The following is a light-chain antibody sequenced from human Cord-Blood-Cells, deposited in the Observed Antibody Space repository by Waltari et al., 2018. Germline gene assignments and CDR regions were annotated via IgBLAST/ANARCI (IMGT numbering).Light chain of an antibody. CDR3: QQSYSTPRT. Sequence: DLQMTQSPSSLSAPVGERVTNTCRDSQSISSYLNWYQQEPGKAPKLLIYAASSLKSGVPSRFSGSGSGTDFTLTISSLQPEDFATYYCQQSYSTPRTFGGGTKVEIK. CDR2: AAS. CDR1: QSISSY. V-gene: IGKV1-39*01. J-gene: IGKJ4*01.